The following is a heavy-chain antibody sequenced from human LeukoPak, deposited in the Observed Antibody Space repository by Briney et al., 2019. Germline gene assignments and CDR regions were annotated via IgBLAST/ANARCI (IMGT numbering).Heavy chain of an antibody. CDR1: GYSFTSYG. D-gene: IGHD5-18*01. CDR3: ARGMGYSYGHPQGAFDI. V-gene: IGHV1-18*01. J-gene: IGHJ3*02. CDR2: MSAYNGKT. Sequence: ASVKFSCKASGYSFTSYGFNWVRQAPGQGLEWIGWMSAYNGKTNYAHSLQGRVTVTADTSTSTAYMELRSLRSEDTAVYYCARGMGYSYGHPQGAFDIWGQGTMVTVSS.